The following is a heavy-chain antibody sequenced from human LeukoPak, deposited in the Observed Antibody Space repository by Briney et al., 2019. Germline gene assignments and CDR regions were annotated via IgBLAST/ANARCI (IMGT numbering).Heavy chain of an antibody. V-gene: IGHV3-30*18. CDR2: ISYDGSNK. CDR3: AKVANYGDPRYYGMDV. CDR1: GFSFSSYG. Sequence: GGSLRLSCAASGFSFSSYGMHWVCQAPGKGLEWVAVISYDGSNKYYADSVKGRFTISRDNSKNTLYLQMNSLRAEDTAVYYCAKVANYGDPRYYGMDVWGQGTTVTVSS. J-gene: IGHJ6*02. D-gene: IGHD4-17*01.